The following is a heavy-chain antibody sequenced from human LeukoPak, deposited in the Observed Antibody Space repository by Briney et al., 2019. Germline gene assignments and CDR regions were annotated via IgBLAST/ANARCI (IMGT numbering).Heavy chain of an antibody. Sequence: PSETLSLTCTVSGGSISSSNYYWGWIRQPPGKGLEWIGSIYYSGSTYYNPSLKSRVTISVDTSKNQFSLKLSSVTAVDTAVYYCARTANYYYYYLDVWGKGTTVTISS. V-gene: IGHV4-39*01. CDR1: GGSISSSNYY. J-gene: IGHJ6*03. CDR3: ARTANYYYYYLDV. CDR2: IYYSGST.